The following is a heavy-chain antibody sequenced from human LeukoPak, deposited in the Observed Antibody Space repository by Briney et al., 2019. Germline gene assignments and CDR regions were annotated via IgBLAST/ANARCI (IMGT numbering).Heavy chain of an antibody. V-gene: IGHV1-18*01. J-gene: IGHJ6*03. D-gene: IGHD2-21*01. CDR3: AAAASLAYCGGDCYRRYYYYYYMDV. CDR1: GYTFTSYD. Sequence: ASVKVSCKASGYTFTSYDINWVRQATGQGLEWMGWISAYNGNTNYAQKLQGRVTMTTDTSTSTAYMELRSLRSDDTAVYYCAAAASLAYCGGDCYRRYYYYYYMDVWGKGTTVTVSS. CDR2: ISAYNGNT.